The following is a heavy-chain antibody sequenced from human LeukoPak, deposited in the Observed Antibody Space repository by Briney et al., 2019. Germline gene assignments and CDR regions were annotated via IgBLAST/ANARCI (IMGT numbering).Heavy chain of an antibody. CDR3: ARGRSSRRFDY. CDR2: INHSGST. J-gene: IGHJ4*02. D-gene: IGHD6-13*01. V-gene: IGHV4-34*01. Sequence: KPSETLSLTCAVYGGPFSGYYWSWIRQPPGKGLEWIGEINHSGSTNYNPSLKSRVTISVDTSKNQFSLKLSSVTAADTAVYYCARGRSSRRFDYWGQGTLVTVSS. CDR1: GGPFSGYY.